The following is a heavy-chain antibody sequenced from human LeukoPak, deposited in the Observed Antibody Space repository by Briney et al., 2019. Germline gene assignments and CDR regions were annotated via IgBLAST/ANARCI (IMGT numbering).Heavy chain of an antibody. V-gene: IGHV3-30*02. CDR3: AKDSVAPRPGWFDP. Sequence: GGCLRLSCAASGFTFSSFGMHWVRQTPGKGLEWVAYIRYDGSDNQYVDSVKGRFTISRDNAKNTLYLQLNSLRGEDTSIYYCAKDSVAPRPGWFDPWGQGTLVTVSS. CDR1: GFTFSSFG. J-gene: IGHJ5*02. CDR2: IRYDGSDN. D-gene: IGHD6-6*01.